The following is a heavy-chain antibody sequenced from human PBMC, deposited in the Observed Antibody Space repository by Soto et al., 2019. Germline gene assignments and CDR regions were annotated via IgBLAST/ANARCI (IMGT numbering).Heavy chain of an antibody. J-gene: IGHJ5*02. CDR1: GGSISSYY. V-gene: IGHV4-59*01. Sequence: QVQLQESGPGLVKPSETLSLTCTVSGGSISSYYWSWIRQPPGKGLEWIGYIYYSGSTNYNPYLKSRVTISVDTSKNQFSLKLSSVTAADTAVYYCARDQYSGSYYGWFDPWGQGTLVTVSS. CDR2: IYYSGST. CDR3: ARDQYSGSYYGWFDP. D-gene: IGHD1-26*01.